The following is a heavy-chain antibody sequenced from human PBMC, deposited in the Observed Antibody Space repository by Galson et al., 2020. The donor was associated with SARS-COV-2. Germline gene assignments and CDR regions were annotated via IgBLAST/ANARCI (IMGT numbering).Heavy chain of an antibody. V-gene: IGHV4-59*08. D-gene: IGHD2-2*01. CDR1: DGPISGYY. CDR2: IYHSGST. Sequence: ASETLSLTCTVADGPISGYYWNWIRLAPGKGLEWIGYIYHSGSTKYNPSVKNRVTMSIDTSKNQFSLKLKSVTAADTAVYFCARHNPADAFHVWGQGTKVTVPS. CDR3: ARHNPADAFHV. J-gene: IGHJ3*01.